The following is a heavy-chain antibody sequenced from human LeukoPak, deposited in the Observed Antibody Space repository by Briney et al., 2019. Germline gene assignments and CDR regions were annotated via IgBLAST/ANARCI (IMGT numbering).Heavy chain of an antibody. CDR1: GFTFSDYY. V-gene: IGHV3-11*06. CDR2: ISSSSSYT. CDR3: ARARTLRFLEWLYYFDN. J-gene: IGHJ4*02. Sequence: GGSLRLSCAASGFTFSDYYMSWIRQAPGKGLEWVSYISSSSSYTNYADSVKGRFTISRDNAKNSLYLQMNSLRAEDTAVYYCARARTLRFLEWLYYFDNWGQGTLVTVSS. D-gene: IGHD3-3*01.